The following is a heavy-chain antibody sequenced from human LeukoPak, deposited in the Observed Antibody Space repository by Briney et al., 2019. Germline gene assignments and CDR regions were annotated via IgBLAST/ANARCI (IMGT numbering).Heavy chain of an antibody. V-gene: IGHV3-53*01. J-gene: IGHJ4*02. D-gene: IGHD4/OR15-4a*01. Sequence: GGSLRLSCTVSGFTVSTNSMSWVRQAPGKGLEWVSFIYSDNTHYSDSVKGRFTISRDNPKNTLYLQMNSLRAEDTAVYYCARRAGAYSHPYDYWGQGTLVTVSS. CDR3: ARRAGAYSHPYDY. CDR1: GFTVSTNS. CDR2: IYSDNT.